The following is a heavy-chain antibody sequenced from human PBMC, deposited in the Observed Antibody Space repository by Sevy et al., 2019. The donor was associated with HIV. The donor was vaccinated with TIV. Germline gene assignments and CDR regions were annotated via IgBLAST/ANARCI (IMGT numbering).Heavy chain of an antibody. D-gene: IGHD4-17*01. CDR1: GFTFSSYA. V-gene: IGHV3-30-3*01. CDR2: ISYDGSNK. J-gene: IGHJ4*02. CDR3: AREFRTVTFDY. Sequence: GGSLRLSCAASGFTFSSYAMHWVRQAPGKGLEWVAVISYDGSNKYYADSVKGRFTISRYNSKNTLYLEMNSLRAEDTAVYYCAREFRTVTFDYWGQGTLVTVSS.